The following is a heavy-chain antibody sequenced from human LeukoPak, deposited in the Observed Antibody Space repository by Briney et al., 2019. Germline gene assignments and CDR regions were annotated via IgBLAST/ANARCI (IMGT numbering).Heavy chain of an antibody. V-gene: IGHV1-2*02. D-gene: IGHD3-22*01. CDR3: ARDSYYDSSGYYYDAFDI. Sequence: GASVKVSCKASGYTFTGCYMHWVRQAPGQGLELMGWINPNSGGTNYAQKFQGRVTMTRDTSISTAYMELSRLRSDDTAVYYCARDSYYDSSGYYYDAFDIWGQGTMVTVSS. CDR2: INPNSGGT. J-gene: IGHJ3*02. CDR1: GYTFTGCY.